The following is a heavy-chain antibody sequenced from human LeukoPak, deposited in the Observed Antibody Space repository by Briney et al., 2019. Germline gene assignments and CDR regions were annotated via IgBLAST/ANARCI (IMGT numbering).Heavy chain of an antibody. Sequence: PSETLSLTCTVSGGSISSYYWSWIRQPPGKGLEWIGYIYYSGSTNYNPSLKSRVTISVDTSKNQFSLKLSSVTAADTAVYYCARQQYVLVAFDIWGQGTMVTASS. CDR3: ARQQYVLVAFDI. J-gene: IGHJ3*02. CDR2: IYYSGST. CDR1: GGSISSYY. D-gene: IGHD3-16*01. V-gene: IGHV4-59*08.